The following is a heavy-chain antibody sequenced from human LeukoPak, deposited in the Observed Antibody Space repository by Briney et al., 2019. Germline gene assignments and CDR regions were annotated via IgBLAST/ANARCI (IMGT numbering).Heavy chain of an antibody. CDR1: GFTCSTCE. V-gene: IGHV3-48*03. J-gene: IGHJ6*02. CDR3: ARWDYYNGMDV. CDR2: ISSRGSTI. Sequence: PGGSLRLSCAASGFTCSTCEMNWVRQAPGEGLEWLSYISSRGSTIYYADSVKGRFTISRDGAKNSLYLQMTSLRVEDTAVYYCARWDYYNGMDVWGQGTTVTVSS.